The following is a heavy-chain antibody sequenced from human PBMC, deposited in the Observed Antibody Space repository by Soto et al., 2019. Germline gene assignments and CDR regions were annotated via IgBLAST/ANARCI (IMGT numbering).Heavy chain of an antibody. CDR1: GFTFGDYA. Sequence: GGSLRLSCTASGFTFGDYAMSWFRQAPGKGLKWVGFIRSKAYGGTTEYTASVKGRFTISRDDSKSIAYLQMNSLKTEDTAVYYCTRDGIVVATALDYWGQGTLVTVSS. CDR2: IRSKAYGGTT. J-gene: IGHJ4*02. V-gene: IGHV3-49*01. D-gene: IGHD2-2*01. CDR3: TRDGIVVATALDY.